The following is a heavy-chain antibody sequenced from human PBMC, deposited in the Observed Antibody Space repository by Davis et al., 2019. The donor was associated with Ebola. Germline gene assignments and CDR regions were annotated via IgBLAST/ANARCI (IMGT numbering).Heavy chain of an antibody. CDR3: AKDPGELYYFDY. V-gene: IGHV3-9*01. CDR2: ISWNSGSI. D-gene: IGHD1-26*01. CDR1: GFTFADYA. J-gene: IGHJ4*02. Sequence: GGSLRLSCAASGFTFADYAMHWVRQAPGKGLEWVSGISWNSGSIGYADSVKGRFTISRDNAKNSLYLQMNSLRAEDTAVYYCAKDPGELYYFDYWGQGTLVTVSS.